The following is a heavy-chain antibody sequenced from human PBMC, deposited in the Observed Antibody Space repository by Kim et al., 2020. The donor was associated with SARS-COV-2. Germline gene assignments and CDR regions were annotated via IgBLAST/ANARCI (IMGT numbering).Heavy chain of an antibody. D-gene: IGHD3-10*01. V-gene: IGHV1-18*01. CDR3: ARDGPSGN. CDR2: NGNT. J-gene: IGHJ4*02. Sequence: NGNTNYAQKLQGGVTMTTDTSTSTAYMELRSLRSDDTAVYYCARDGPSGNWGQGTLVTVSS.